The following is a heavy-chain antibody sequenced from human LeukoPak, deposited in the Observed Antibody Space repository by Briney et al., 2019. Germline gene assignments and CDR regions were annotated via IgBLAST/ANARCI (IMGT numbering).Heavy chain of an antibody. CDR3: ARGNIGAMDP. V-gene: IGHV3-48*02. J-gene: IGHJ5*02. D-gene: IGHD6-25*01. Sequence: GSLRLSCAASGFIFSRYSMNWVRQAPGKGLEWVSFINSDVSTIYYADSVKGRFTISRDNAKNSLYLQVNTLRDEDTAVYYCARGNIGAMDPWGQGTLVTVSS. CDR2: INSDVSTI. CDR1: GFIFSRYS.